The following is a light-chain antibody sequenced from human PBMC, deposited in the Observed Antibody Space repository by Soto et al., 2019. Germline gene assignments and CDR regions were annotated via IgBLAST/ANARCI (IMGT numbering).Light chain of an antibody. Sequence: DIPMTQSPSTLSASVGDRGTITCWASQSISSWLAWYQQKPGKAPKLLIYDASSLESGVPSRFSGSGSGTEFTLTISSLQPDDFATYYCQQYNSYSPITFGQGTRLEIK. CDR1: QSISSW. J-gene: IGKJ5*01. CDR2: DAS. V-gene: IGKV1-5*01. CDR3: QQYNSYSPIT.